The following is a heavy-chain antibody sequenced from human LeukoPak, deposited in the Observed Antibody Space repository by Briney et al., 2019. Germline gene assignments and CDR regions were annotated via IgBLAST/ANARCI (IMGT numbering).Heavy chain of an antibody. CDR2: ISGSGGST. Sequence: GGSLRLSCAASGFTFSSYAMSWVRQAPGKGLEWVSAISGSGGSTYYADSVNGRFTISRDNSKNTLYLQMNSLRAEDTAVYYCAKERFYYYDSSGHYWGQGTLVTVSS. CDR3: AKERFYYYDSSGHY. D-gene: IGHD3-22*01. J-gene: IGHJ4*02. CDR1: GFTFSSYA. V-gene: IGHV3-23*01.